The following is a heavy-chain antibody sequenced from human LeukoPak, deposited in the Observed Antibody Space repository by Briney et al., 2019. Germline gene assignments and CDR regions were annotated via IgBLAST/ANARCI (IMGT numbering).Heavy chain of an antibody. CDR1: GFTFSSYA. D-gene: IGHD3-10*01. Sequence: GGSLRLSCAASGFTFSSYAMSWVRRAPGKGLEWVSAISGSGGSTYYADSVKGRFTISRDNSKNTLYLQMNSLRAEDTAVYYCAKTIVESTMVRGVIITRPYYFDYWGQGTLVTVSS. V-gene: IGHV3-23*01. CDR2: ISGSGGST. J-gene: IGHJ4*02. CDR3: AKTIVESTMVRGVIITRPYYFDY.